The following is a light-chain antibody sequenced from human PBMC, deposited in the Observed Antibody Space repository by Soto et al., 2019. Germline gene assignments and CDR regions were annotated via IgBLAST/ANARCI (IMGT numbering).Light chain of an antibody. J-gene: IGKJ2*01. CDR3: QQYHNWPPQYT. CDR1: QTISSN. Sequence: EIVMTQSPATLSVSPGERATLSCRASQTISSNLAWYQQKTGQAPRLLIHGASTRAAGVPARFSGSGSGTEFTLTITSLQSEDFAVYYCQQYHNWPPQYTFGQGTQLQIK. CDR2: GAS. V-gene: IGKV3-15*01.